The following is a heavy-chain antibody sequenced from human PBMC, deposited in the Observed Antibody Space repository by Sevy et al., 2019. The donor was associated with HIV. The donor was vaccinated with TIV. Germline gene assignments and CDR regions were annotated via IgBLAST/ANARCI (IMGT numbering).Heavy chain of an antibody. V-gene: IGHV1-24*01. CDR2: LDPEDGKT. CDR1: GHTLSEFA. Sequence: ASVKVSCKVSGHTLSEFAMHWVRLAPGKGLEWMGTLDPEDGKTLHAQKFQGRVTMTEDTSTDTAYMKVNNFISEDTAVYYWATAKDYYDSSGYPFDYWGQGTLVTVSS. D-gene: IGHD3-22*01. J-gene: IGHJ4*02. CDR3: ATAKDYYDSSGYPFDY.